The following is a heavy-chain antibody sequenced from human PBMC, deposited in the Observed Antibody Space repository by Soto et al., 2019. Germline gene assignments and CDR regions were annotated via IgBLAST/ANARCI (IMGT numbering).Heavy chain of an antibody. CDR1: GFTFSSYG. CDR3: AKGRRLLWFGELFAH. D-gene: IGHD3-10*01. J-gene: IGHJ4*02. CDR2: ISYDGSNK. Sequence: QVQLVESGGGVVQPGRSLRLSCAASGFTFSSYGMHWVRQAPGKGLEWVAVISYDGSNKYYADSVKGRFTISRDNSKNTLYLQMNRLRAEDTAVYYCAKGRRLLWFGELFAHWGQGTLVTVSS. V-gene: IGHV3-30*18.